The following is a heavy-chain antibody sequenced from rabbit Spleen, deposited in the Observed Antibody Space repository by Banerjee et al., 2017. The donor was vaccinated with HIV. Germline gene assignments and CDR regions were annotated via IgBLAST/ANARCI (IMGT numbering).Heavy chain of an antibody. CDR2: IDVVKRGST. V-gene: IGHV1S45*01. J-gene: IGHJ4*01. CDR3: ARDAAGREDFNL. Sequence: EESGGGLVQPEGSLTLTCKASGLDFSVDYWICWVRQAPGKGLEWIACIDVVKRGSTYYANWAKGRFTISKTSSTTVTLQMTSLTAADTATYFCARDAAGREDFNLWGQGTLVTVS. D-gene: IGHD4-2*01. CDR1: GLDFSVDYW.